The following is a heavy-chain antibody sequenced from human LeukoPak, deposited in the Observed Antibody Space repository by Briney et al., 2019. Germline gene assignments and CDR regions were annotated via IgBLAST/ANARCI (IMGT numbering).Heavy chain of an antibody. CDR3: AKPSRGATNY. J-gene: IGHJ4*02. CDR1: GFTFSSYA. V-gene: IGHV3-23*01. CDR2: ISDSGGST. D-gene: IGHD1-26*01. Sequence: GGSLRLSCAASGFTFSSYAMSWVRQAPGKGLEWVSAISDSGGSTYYADSVKGRFTVSRDNSKNTLYLQMNSLRAEDTAVYYCAKPSRGATNYWGQGTLVTVSS.